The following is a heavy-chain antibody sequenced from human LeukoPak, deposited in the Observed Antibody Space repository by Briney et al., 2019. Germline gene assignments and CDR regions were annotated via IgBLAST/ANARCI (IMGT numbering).Heavy chain of an antibody. CDR3: ARDIGILRFLEWQPEIAFDI. V-gene: IGHV3-21*01. D-gene: IGHD3-3*01. CDR1: GFTFSSYS. J-gene: IGHJ3*02. CDR2: ISSSSSYI. Sequence: AGGSLRLSCAASGFTFSSYSMSWVRQAPGKGLEWVSSISSSSSYIYYADSVKGRFTISRDNAKNSLYLQMNSLRAEDTAVYYCARDIGILRFLEWQPEIAFDIWGQGTMVTVSS.